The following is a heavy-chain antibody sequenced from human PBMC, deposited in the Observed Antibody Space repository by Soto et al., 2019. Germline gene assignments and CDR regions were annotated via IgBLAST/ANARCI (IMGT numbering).Heavy chain of an antibody. D-gene: IGHD2-21*01. J-gene: IGHJ3*02. Sequence: SETLSLTCTVSGGSISSSSYYWGWLRQPPGKGLEWIGSIYYSGSTYYNPSLKSRVTISVDTSKNQFSLKLSSVTAADTAVYYRARHLSVADAFDIWSQGTMVTGSS. CDR1: GGSISSSSYY. CDR2: IYYSGST. CDR3: ARHLSVADAFDI. V-gene: IGHV4-39*01.